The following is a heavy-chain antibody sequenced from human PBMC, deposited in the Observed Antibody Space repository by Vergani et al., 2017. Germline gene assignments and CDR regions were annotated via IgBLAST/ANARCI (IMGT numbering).Heavy chain of an antibody. CDR3: AKARDPNCKGGNCYSYYYGLDL. J-gene: IGHJ6*02. CDR2: IKSDGSIT. CDR1: GISFNSYW. Sequence: DVHLAESGGGFFQPGGSLRLSCSASGISFNSYWMHWVRQVPGKGLLWVSRIKSDGSITAYADSVKGRFTISRDNAQNTLYLQMNSLRVEDTAIYYCAKARDPNCKGGNCYSYYYGLDLWGQGTTVTVSS. D-gene: IGHD2-21*01. V-gene: IGHV3-74*03.